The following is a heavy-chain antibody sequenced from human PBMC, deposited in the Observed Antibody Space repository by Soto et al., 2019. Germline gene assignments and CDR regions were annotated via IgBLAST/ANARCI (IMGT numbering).Heavy chain of an antibody. D-gene: IGHD1-1*01. V-gene: IGHV4-31*03. Sequence: SETLSLTCTVSGGSISSGGYYWSWIRQHPGKGLEWIGYIYYSGSTYYNPSLKSRVTISVDTSKNQFSLKLSSVTAADTAVYYCSWQGRWNHDVSDVWGQGTMVTVSS. CDR1: GGSISSGGYY. CDR2: IYYSGST. CDR3: SWQGRWNHDVSDV. J-gene: IGHJ3*01.